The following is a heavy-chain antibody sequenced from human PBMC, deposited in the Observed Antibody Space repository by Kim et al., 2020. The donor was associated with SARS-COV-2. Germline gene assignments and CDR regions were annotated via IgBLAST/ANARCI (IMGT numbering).Heavy chain of an antibody. V-gene: IGHV4-31*03. Sequence: SETLFLTCTVSGGSISSGGYYWSWMRQHTGKGLEWIGYIYYSGSTYYNPSRKSRVTISVDTSKNQFTLKLSSVTAADTAVYYCARAPRRIITIFGVVTHFDYWGQGTRVTVSS. CDR3: ARAPRRIITIFGVVTHFDY. CDR2: IYYSGST. J-gene: IGHJ4*02. CDR1: GGSISSGGYY. D-gene: IGHD3-3*01.